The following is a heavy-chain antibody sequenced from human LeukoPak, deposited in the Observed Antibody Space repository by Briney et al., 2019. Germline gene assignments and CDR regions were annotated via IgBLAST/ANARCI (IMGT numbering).Heavy chain of an antibody. J-gene: IGHJ4*02. CDR3: ASGVGSGSYDY. D-gene: IGHD3-10*01. CDR1: GFTFSSYS. V-gene: IGHV3-48*04. CDR2: ISSSSSTI. Sequence: PGGSLRLPCAASGFTFSSYSMNWVRQAPGKGLEWVSYISSSSSTIYYADSVKGRFTISRDNGKNSLYLQMNSLRAEDTAVYYCASGVGSGSYDYWGQGTLVTVSS.